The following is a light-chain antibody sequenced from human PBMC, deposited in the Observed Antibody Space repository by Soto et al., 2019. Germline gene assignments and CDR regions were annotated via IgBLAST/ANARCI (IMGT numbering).Light chain of an antibody. CDR2: GNN. CDR3: ASWDDSLKGLV. Sequence: QSVLTQPPSASGTPGQRVTISCSGSTYNIGVNTVDWYQQIPGTAPKLLIYGNNQRPSGVPDRFSGSKSGTSASLAISGLQSEDEADYYCASWDDSLKGLVFGGGTKVTVL. V-gene: IGLV1-44*01. CDR1: TYNIGVNT. J-gene: IGLJ3*02.